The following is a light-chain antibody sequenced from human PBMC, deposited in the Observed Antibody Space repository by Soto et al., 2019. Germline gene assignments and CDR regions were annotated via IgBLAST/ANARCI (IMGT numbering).Light chain of an antibody. CDR3: SSYSSSTTLVV. CDR2: DVS. J-gene: IGLJ3*02. V-gene: IGLV2-14*03. Sequence: QSALTQPASVSGSPGQSVTISCTGTSSDVGGYDFVSWYQQHPGKAPKLLIYDVSNRPSGVSYRFSGSKSGNTASLTISGLQTEDEADYFCSSYSSSTTLVVFGGGTKGTVL. CDR1: SSDVGGYDF.